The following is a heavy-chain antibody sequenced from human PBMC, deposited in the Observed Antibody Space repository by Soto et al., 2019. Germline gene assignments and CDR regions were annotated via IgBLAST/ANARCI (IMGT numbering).Heavy chain of an antibody. CDR2: IYWNDNE. Sequence: QITLKESGPTLVKPTQTLTLTCTFSGFSLRDYAVGVGWIRQPPGKALEWLSFIYWNDNEYYRPSLRSRLTVSKDTSKNQVVPTMTNMDPVDTATYFCAHGSGWLCDYWCQGTLVTVSS. CDR1: GFSLRDYAVG. J-gene: IGHJ4*02. D-gene: IGHD6-19*01. V-gene: IGHV2-5*01. CDR3: AHGSGWLCDY.